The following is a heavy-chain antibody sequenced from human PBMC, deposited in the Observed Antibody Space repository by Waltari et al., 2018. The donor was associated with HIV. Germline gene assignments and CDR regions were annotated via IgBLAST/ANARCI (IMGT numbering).Heavy chain of an antibody. J-gene: IGHJ4*03. Sequence: QARLVPSGAEVKKPGAPVKVSCKASGLSFTTYGFSWVRHAPGQGLEWMGWIHADSGNTDSGENLQGRVTMTRDTFTHTIDMELTTVETDDSAIQYCGGDRSPMGKSAGYDSWGQGT. D-gene: IGHD2-15*01. CDR3: GGDRSPMGKSAGYDS. CDR2: IHADSGNT. V-gene: IGHV1-18*04. CDR1: GLSFTTYG.